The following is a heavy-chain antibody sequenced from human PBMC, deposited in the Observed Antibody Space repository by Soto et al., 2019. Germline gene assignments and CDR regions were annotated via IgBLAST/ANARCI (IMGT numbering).Heavy chain of an antibody. CDR1: GGTFSNSA. Sequence: QVQLEQSGAEVKKPGSSVKVSCKASGGTFSNSAISWVRQAPGQGIEWLGGIMPSFRTPDYAQKFQGRVTITADESTSPAYMELSGLRSDDTAVYYCARDKDRLQLGGSDYYMLDVWGQGTTVTVSS. CDR2: IMPSFRTP. J-gene: IGHJ6*02. V-gene: IGHV1-69*12. D-gene: IGHD1-26*01. CDR3: ARDKDRLQLGGSDYYMLDV.